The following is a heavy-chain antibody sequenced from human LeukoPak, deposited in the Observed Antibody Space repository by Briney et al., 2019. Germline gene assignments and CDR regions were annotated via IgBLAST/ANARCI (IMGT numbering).Heavy chain of an antibody. Sequence: GGSLRLSCAASGFTFSSYAMHWVRQAPGKGLEWVAVISYDGSNKYYADSVKGRFTISRDNSKNTLYLQMNSLRPDDTSIYYCARAPAMVRGVDVTWGWYLDLWGRGTLVTVSP. CDR2: ISYDGSNK. CDR1: GFTFSSYA. J-gene: IGHJ2*01. CDR3: ARAPAMVRGVDVTWGWYLDL. D-gene: IGHD3-10*01. V-gene: IGHV3-30*01.